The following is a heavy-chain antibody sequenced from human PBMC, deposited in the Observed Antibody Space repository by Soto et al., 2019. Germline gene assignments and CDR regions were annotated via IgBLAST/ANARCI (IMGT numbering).Heavy chain of an antibody. CDR3: ARLTPRIPAAAGWFDP. D-gene: IGHD2-2*01. Sequence: SETLSLTCAVYGGSFSGYYWSWIRQPPGKGLEWIGEINHSGSTNYNPSLKSRVTISVDTSKNQFSLKLSSVTAADTAVYYCARLTPRIPAAAGWFDPWGRGTLVTVSS. CDR1: GGSFSGYY. CDR2: INHSGST. V-gene: IGHV4-34*01. J-gene: IGHJ5*02.